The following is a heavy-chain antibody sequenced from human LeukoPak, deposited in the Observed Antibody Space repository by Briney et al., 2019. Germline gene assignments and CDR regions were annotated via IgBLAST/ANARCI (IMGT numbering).Heavy chain of an antibody. CDR1: GYTFTGYY. J-gene: IGHJ4*02. CDR2: INPNSGGT. V-gene: IGHV1-2*02. CDR3: ARTRTRGYCSGGSCYRSYFDY. Sequence: ASVKVSCKASGYTFTGYYMHWVRQAPGQGLEWMGWINPNSGGTNYAQKFQGRVTMTRDTSISTAYMELSRLRSDDTAVYYCARTRTRGYCSGGSCYRSYFDYWGQGTLVTVSS. D-gene: IGHD2-15*01.